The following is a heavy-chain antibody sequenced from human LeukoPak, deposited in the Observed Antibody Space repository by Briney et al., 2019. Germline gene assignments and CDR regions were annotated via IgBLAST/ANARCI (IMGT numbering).Heavy chain of an antibody. Sequence: PGGSPRLSCVASGFTFHDYAMSWVRQVPGKGLEWVSLISGDGGSASYAGSVRGRFTISRDNSKNSLYLQMNSLRTEDTAFYYCAKASSGSSSRPVDYWGQGTLVTVSS. CDR2: ISGDGGSA. J-gene: IGHJ4*02. D-gene: IGHD3-10*01. V-gene: IGHV3-43*02. CDR3: AKASSGSSSRPVDY. CDR1: GFTFHDYA.